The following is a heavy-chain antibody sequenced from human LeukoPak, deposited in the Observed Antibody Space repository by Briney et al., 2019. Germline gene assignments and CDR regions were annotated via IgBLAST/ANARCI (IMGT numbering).Heavy chain of an antibody. CDR1: GFTFRDAA. CDR2: ISSSGNNA. V-gene: IGHV3-23*01. CDR3: ARDAYYESAGYTHGFFDY. J-gene: IGHJ4*02. D-gene: IGHD3-22*01. Sequence: GGSLRLSCAVSGFTFRDAAMTWVRQAPGKGLEWVSLISSSGNNAYYADSVKGRFTISRDNSRNTLYLQMNSLRAEDTAVYYCARDAYYESAGYTHGFFDYWGQGALVTVSS.